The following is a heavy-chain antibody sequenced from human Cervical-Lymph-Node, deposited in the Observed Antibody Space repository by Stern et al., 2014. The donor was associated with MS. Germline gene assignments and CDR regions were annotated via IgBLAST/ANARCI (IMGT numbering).Heavy chain of an antibody. CDR3: ARDTSSPERSDW. D-gene: IGHD1-1*01. J-gene: IGHJ4*02. V-gene: IGHV3-53*01. Sequence: EVQLVESGGGVIQPGGSLRLSCTASGFTVSRDYMTWVRPAPGQGLEWVSLITNVGSAFYTDSVKGRFTISRDDSKNTVYLHMAGLRAEDTAMYYCARDTSSPERSDWWGQGTLVTVSS. CDR2: ITNVGSA. CDR1: GFTVSRDY.